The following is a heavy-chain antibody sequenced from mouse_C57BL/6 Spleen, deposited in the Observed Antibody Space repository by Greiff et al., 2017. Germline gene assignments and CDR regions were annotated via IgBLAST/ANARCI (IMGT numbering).Heavy chain of an antibody. V-gene: IGHV3-6*01. CDR1: GYSITSGYY. CDR2: ISYDGSN. CDR3: AREGGLRREYYFDY. Sequence: ESGPGLVKPSQSLSLTCSVTGYSITSGYYWNWIRQFPGNKLEWMGYISYDGSNNYNPSLKNRISITRDTSKNQFFLKLNSVTTEDTATYYCAREGGLRREYYFDYWGQGTTLTVSS. J-gene: IGHJ2*01. D-gene: IGHD2-4*01.